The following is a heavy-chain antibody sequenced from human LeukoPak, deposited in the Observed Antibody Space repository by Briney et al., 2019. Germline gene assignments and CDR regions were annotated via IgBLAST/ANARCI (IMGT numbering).Heavy chain of an antibody. CDR2: IYTSGST. J-gene: IGHJ6*03. Sequence: SETLSLTCTVSGGSISSYYWSWIRQPPGKGLEWIGYIYTSGSTNYNPSLKSRVTISVDTSKNQFSLKLSSVTAADTAVYYCARSATVVNYYYYMDVWGKGTTVTVSS. CDR3: ARSATVVNYYYYMDV. CDR1: GGSISSYY. V-gene: IGHV4-4*09. D-gene: IGHD4-23*01.